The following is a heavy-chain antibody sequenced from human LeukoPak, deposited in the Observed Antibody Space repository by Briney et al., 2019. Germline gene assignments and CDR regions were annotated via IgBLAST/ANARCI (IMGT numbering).Heavy chain of an antibody. Sequence: ASVKVSCKASGDTFTSYGISWVRQARGQGLEWMGWISAYNGNTNYAQKLQGRVTMTTDTSTSTAYMELRSLRSDDTAVYYCARADSYGNIPEYFDYWGQGTLVTVSS. D-gene: IGHD5-18*01. J-gene: IGHJ4*02. CDR1: GDTFTSYG. CDR3: ARADSYGNIPEYFDY. CDR2: ISAYNGNT. V-gene: IGHV1-18*01.